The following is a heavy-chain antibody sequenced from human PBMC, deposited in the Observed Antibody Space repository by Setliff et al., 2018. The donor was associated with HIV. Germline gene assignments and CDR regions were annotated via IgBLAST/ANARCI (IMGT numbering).Heavy chain of an antibody. D-gene: IGHD1-26*01. CDR1: GYTFTNYG. V-gene: IGHV1-18*01. J-gene: IGHJ3*02. CDR2: ISAYNGNT. Sequence: ASVKVSCKASGYTFTNYGISWVRRAPGQGLEWMGWISAYNGNTNYAQKLQDRVTMTTDTSTSTAYMELWSLRSDDTAVYYCARILVGVDDAFDIWGQGTMVTVSS. CDR3: ARILVGVDDAFDI.